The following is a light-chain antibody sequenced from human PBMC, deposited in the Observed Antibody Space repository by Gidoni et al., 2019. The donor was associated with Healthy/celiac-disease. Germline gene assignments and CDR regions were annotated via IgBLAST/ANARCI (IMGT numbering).Light chain of an antibody. CDR1: QSIRSY. CDR2: AAS. Sequence: DIQMTQSPSSLSASVGDRVTITCLASQSIRSYLNWYQQKPVKAPKLLIYAASSLQSGVTSRFSGSGSGTDFTLTISSLQPEGFATYYCQQSYSTPLTFGGGTKVEIK. V-gene: IGKV1-39*01. J-gene: IGKJ4*01. CDR3: QQSYSTPLT.